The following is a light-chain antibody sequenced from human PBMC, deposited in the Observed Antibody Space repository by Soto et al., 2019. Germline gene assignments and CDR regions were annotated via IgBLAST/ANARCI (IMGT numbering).Light chain of an antibody. Sequence: QSVLTQPRSVSGSPGQSVTISCTGTSSDVGGYKYVSWYQQQPGRAPKLLIYDVSKRPSGVPDRFSGSKSGNTASLTISGLQAKDEADYYCCSYADSYTWVFGGGTKLTVL. V-gene: IGLV2-11*01. J-gene: IGLJ3*02. CDR2: DVS. CDR3: CSYADSYTWV. CDR1: SSDVGGYKY.